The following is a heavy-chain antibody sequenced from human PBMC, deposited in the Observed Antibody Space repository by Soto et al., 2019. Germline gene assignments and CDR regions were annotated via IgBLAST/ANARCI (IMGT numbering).Heavy chain of an antibody. V-gene: IGHV4-59*08. CDR2: IFYSGST. J-gene: IGHJ4*02. D-gene: IGHD3-22*01. CDR1: GGSISSYY. CDR3: ARGDGSGYQFFDY. Sequence: SETLSLTCTVSGGSISSYYWSWIRQPPGKGLEWIGYIFYSGSTNYNPSLKSRVTISVDTSKNQFSLKLSSVTAAETAVYYCARGDGSGYQFFDYWGQGTPVTVSS.